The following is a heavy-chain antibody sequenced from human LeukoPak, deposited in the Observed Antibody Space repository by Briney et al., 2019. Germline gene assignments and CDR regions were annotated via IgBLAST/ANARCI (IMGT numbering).Heavy chain of an antibody. J-gene: IGHJ6*02. D-gene: IGHD5-18*01. V-gene: IGHV3-30*03. CDR1: GFTFSSYG. CDR2: ISYDGSNK. Sequence: GGSLRLSCAASGFTFSSYGMHWVRQAPGKGLEWVAVISYDGSNKYYADSVKGRFTISRDNSKNTLYLQMNSLRAEDTAVYYCARGWESNSYGLLGYYGMDVWGQGTTVTVSS. CDR3: ARGWESNSYGLLGYYGMDV.